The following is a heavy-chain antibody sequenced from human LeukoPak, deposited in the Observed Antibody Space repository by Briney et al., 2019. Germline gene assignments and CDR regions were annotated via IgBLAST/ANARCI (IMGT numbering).Heavy chain of an antibody. V-gene: IGHV3-33*01. CDR1: GFTFRNYG. D-gene: IGHD3-3*01. CDR2: LSHDDTYE. J-gene: IGHJ4*02. CDR3: ARDITVREEEANYFDS. Sequence: QPGRSLRLSCAASGFTFRNYGMHWVRQAPGKGLEWVAVLSHDDTYENSANSVKGRFTISRDNSKNTVYLQMNSLKAEDTAVYYCARDITVREEEANYFDSWGQGTLVTVSS.